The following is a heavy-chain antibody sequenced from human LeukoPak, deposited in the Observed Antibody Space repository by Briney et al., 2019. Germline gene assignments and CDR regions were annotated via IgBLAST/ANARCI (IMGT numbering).Heavy chain of an antibody. CDR3: AKDLLMITFGGVIAIDY. D-gene: IGHD3-16*02. CDR1: GFTFSSYG. J-gene: IGHJ4*02. V-gene: IGHV3-23*01. Sequence: GGSLRLSCAASGFTFSSYGMSWVRQAPGKGLEWVSAISGSGGSTYYADSVKGRFTISRDNSKNTLYPQMNSLRAEDTAVYYCAKDLLMITFGGVIAIDYWGQGTLVTVSS. CDR2: ISGSGGST.